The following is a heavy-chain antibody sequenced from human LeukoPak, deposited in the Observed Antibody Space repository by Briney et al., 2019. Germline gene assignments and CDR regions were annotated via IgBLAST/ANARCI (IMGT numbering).Heavy chain of an antibody. CDR3: ARDSGSYPHWFAP. D-gene: IGHD1-26*01. CDR2: IYSNGGT. CDR1: GGSISNYY. J-gene: IGHJ5*02. V-gene: IGHV4-4*07. Sequence: SETLSLTCTVSGGSISNYYWSWIRQPAGEGLEWIGRIYSNGGTDYNPSLKSRVTISVDTSKKQFSLKLTSVTAADTAVYYCARDSGSYPHWFAPWGQGTLVTVSS.